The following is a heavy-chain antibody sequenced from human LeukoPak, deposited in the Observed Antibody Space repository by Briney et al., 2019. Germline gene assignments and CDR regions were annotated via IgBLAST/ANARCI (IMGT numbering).Heavy chain of an antibody. CDR1: GVTLSSYA. V-gene: IGHV1-69*13. CDR3: ARGVAYGGKNREYFDY. CDR2: IIPIFGTE. J-gene: IGHJ4*02. D-gene: IGHD4-23*01. Sequence: GASVKVSCKASGVTLSSYAISWVRQAPGQGLEWMGGIIPIFGTEKYAQKFQGRVTITADESTSTPYMELSSLRSEDTAVYYCARGVAYGGKNREYFDYWGQGTLVTVSS.